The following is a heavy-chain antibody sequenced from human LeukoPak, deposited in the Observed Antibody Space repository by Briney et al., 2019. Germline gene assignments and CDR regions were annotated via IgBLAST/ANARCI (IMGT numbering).Heavy chain of an antibody. Sequence: ASVKVSCKASGGTFSSYAISWVRQAPGQGLEWMGGIIPIFGTANYAQKFQGRVTITTDESTSTAYMELSSLRSEDTAVYYCARGLWGHCSSTSCNTMVRGVVYYYYYMDVWGKGTTVTVSS. J-gene: IGHJ6*03. CDR2: IIPIFGTA. D-gene: IGHD2-2*02. V-gene: IGHV1-69*05. CDR1: GGTFSSYA. CDR3: ARGLWGHCSSTSCNTMVRGVVYYYYYMDV.